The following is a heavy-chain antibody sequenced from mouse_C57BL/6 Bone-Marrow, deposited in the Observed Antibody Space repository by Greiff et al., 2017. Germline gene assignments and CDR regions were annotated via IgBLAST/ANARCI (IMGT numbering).Heavy chain of an antibody. CDR1: VYTFTSYW. J-gene: IGHJ3*01. CDR2: IPPNSGST. Sequence: QVPLQQPGAELVKPGASVTLSCKASVYTFTSYWMHWVKQRPGQGLEWIGMIPPNSGSTNYNEKFKSKATLTVYKSSSTAYMQLSSLTSEDSAVYYCARERLGREWFADWGQGTLVTVSA. D-gene: IGHD4-1*01. CDR3: ARERLGREWFAD. V-gene: IGHV1-64*01.